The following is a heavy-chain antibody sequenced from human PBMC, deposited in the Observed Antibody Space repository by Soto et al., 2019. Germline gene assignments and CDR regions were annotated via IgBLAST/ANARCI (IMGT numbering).Heavy chain of an antibody. D-gene: IGHD1-26*01. Sequence: QVQLVQSGPEVKRPGSSIKGSCESSGDTFSSYTFSWVRQASGQGLEWMGRIIPIVSMVTSAQTFQGRVTITADKSTNTAYMGMSSLRSEDTAVYYCARHLYFYVTLPSQYQHGMDVWGQGTTVTVSS. V-gene: IGHV1-69*02. CDR1: GDTFSSYT. CDR3: ARHLYFYVTLPSQYQHGMDV. CDR2: IIPIVSMV. J-gene: IGHJ6*02.